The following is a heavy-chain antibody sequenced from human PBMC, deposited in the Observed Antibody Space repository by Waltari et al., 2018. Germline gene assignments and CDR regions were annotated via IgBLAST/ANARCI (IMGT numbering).Heavy chain of an antibody. CDR1: GFTFDDYA. Sequence: EVQLVESGGGLVQPGRSLRLSCAASGFTFDDYAMHWVRQAPGKGLEWFSGISWNSGSIGYADSVKGRFTISRDNAKNSLYLQMNSLRAEDTALYYCAKTKGGVIAGIDYWGQGTLVTVSS. J-gene: IGHJ4*02. V-gene: IGHV3-9*01. D-gene: IGHD3-16*02. CDR2: ISWNSGSI. CDR3: AKTKGGVIAGIDY.